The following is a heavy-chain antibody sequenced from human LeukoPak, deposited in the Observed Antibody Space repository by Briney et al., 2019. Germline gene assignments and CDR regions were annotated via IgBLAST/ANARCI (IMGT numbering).Heavy chain of an antibody. Sequence: SETLSLTCTVSGDSISSYYWSWIRQPPGKGLEWIGFIYSSGSANYSPSLRSRVTMSVDKSKNQFSLKLRSVTAADTAVYYCARQGAVDIWGRGTMVIVSS. CDR1: GDSISSYY. CDR2: IYSSGSA. V-gene: IGHV4-4*09. CDR3: ARQGAVDI. J-gene: IGHJ3*02.